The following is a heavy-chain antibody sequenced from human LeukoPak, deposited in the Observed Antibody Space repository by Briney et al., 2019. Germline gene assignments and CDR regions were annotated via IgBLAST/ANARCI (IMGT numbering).Heavy chain of an antibody. V-gene: IGHV4-59*01. J-gene: IGHJ4*02. CDR3: ARGSGTTVTYYFDY. D-gene: IGHD4-17*01. CDR1: LGSISSYY. Sequence: SETLSLTCTVSLGSISSYYWSWIRQPPGKGLEWIGYIYYSGSTNYNPSLKSRVTISVDTSKNQFSLKLSCVTAADTAVYYCARGSGTTVTYYFDYWGQGTLVTVSS. CDR2: IYYSGST.